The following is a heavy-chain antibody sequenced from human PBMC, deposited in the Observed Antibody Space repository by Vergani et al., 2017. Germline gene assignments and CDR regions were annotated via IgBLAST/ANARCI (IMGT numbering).Heavy chain of an antibody. CDR2: INTNTGNP. CDR3: ARGYCGGGSCYHFDY. Sequence: QVQPVQSGSELKKPGASVKVSCKASGYTLSRYSIYWVRQAPGQGLEWMGWINTNTGNPAYAQGFRGRFVFSLDTSVNTAYLQISSLKAEDTAVYYCARGYCGGGSCYHFDYWGQGTLVTVSS. J-gene: IGHJ4*02. V-gene: IGHV7-4-1*02. CDR1: GYTLSRYS. D-gene: IGHD2-15*01.